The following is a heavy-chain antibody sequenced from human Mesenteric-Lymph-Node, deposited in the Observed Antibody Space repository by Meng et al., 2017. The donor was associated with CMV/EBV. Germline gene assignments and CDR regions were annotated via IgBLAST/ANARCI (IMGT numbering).Heavy chain of an antibody. J-gene: IGHJ4*02. CDR2: IWYDGSNK. CDR1: GFTFSSCG. V-gene: IGHV3-33*06. CDR3: AKGGGGYSHYLDF. Sequence: CTASGFTFSSCGMHWVRQAPGKGLEWVAVIWYDGSNKYYADSVKGRFTISRDNSKNTLYLQMNSLRVEDTAVYFCAKGGGGYSHYLDFWGQGTLVTVSS. D-gene: IGHD4-23*01.